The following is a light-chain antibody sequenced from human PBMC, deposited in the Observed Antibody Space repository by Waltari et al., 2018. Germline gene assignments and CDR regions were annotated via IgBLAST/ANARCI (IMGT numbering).Light chain of an antibody. CDR3: CSYVGSAISV. Sequence: QSALTQTASVSGSPGQAITISCSGTSSDIGKYNLVSWYQQHPGKAPTLIISDVNKRHSGVSNRFSGSKSGNTAFLTISGLQTADEADYYCCSYVGSAISVFGGGTKLTVL. CDR2: DVN. V-gene: IGLV2-23*02. CDR1: SSDIGKYNL. J-gene: IGLJ3*02.